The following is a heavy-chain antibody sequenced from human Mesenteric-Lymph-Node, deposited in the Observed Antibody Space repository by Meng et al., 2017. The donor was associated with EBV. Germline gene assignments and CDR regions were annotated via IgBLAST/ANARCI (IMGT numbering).Heavy chain of an antibody. D-gene: IGHD3-22*01. CDR3: AREDSSGYFTFGY. CDR2: IHSGDNT. V-gene: IGHV3-53*01. CDR1: GFTVSNNY. J-gene: IGHJ4*02. Sequence: EVQLVESGGGLIQPGGSLRLSCAASGFTVSNNYMSWVRQAPGKGLEWVSIIHSGDNTYYADSVKGRFTISRDNSKNTLYLQMNSLRAEDTAVYYCAREDSSGYFTFGYWGQGTLVTVSS.